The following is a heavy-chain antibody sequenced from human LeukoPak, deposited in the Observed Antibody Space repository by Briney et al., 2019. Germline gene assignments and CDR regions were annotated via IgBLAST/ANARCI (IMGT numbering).Heavy chain of an antibody. D-gene: IGHD6-13*01. V-gene: IGHV1-69*01. Sequence: SVKVSCNASGGTSSSYAISWVRQAPGQGLEWMGGIIPIFGTANYAQKFQGRVTITADESTSTAYMELSSLRSEDTAVYYCARVQITDSSSRGIGVYYYYYMDVWGKGTTVTVS. J-gene: IGHJ6*03. CDR1: GGTSSSYA. CDR3: ARVQITDSSSRGIGVYYYYYMDV. CDR2: IIPIFGTA.